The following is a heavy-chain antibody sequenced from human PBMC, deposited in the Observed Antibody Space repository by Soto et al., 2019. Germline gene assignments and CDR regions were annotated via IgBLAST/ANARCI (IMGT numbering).Heavy chain of an antibody. CDR1: GGSFSGYY. V-gene: IGHV4-34*01. CDR3: ARGSPYERANGY. J-gene: IGHJ4*02. CDR2: INHSGST. D-gene: IGHD3-16*01. Sequence: SETLSLTCAVYGGSFSGYYWSWIRQPPGKGLEWIGEINHSGSTNYNPSLKSRVTISVDTSKNQFSLKLSSVTAADTAVYYCARGSPYERANGYWGQGTLVTVPS.